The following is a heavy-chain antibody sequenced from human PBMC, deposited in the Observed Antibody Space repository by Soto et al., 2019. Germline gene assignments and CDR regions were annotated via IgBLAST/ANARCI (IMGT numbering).Heavy chain of an antibody. Sequence: ASVKVSCKASGYTFTAYYIHWVRQAPGQGLECMGWIKPGSGDTGYTQKFQGRVTMTRDTSITTAYMELNSLRSDDTAIYYCARGSAVGGNWFDSWGQGTLVTVSS. J-gene: IGHJ5*01. CDR3: ARGSAVGGNWFDS. V-gene: IGHV1-2*02. CDR1: GYTFTAYY. D-gene: IGHD6-19*01. CDR2: IKPGSGDT.